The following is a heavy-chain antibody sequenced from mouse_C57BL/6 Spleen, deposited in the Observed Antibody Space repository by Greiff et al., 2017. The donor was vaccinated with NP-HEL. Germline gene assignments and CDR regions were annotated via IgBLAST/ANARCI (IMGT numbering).Heavy chain of an antibody. CDR3: ARRGVGAQAWFAY. V-gene: IGHV5-17*01. J-gene: IGHJ3*01. CDR1: GFTFSDYG. Sequence: EVQLVESGGGLVKPGGSLKLSCAASGFTFSDYGMHWVRQAPEKGLEWVAYISSGSSTIYYADTVKGRFTISRDNAKNTLFLQMTSLRSEDTAVYYCARRGVGAQAWFAYWGQGTLVTVSA. CDR2: ISSGSSTI. D-gene: IGHD1-3*01.